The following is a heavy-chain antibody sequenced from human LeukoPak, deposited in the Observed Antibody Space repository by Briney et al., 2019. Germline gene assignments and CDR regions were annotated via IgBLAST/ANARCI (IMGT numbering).Heavy chain of an antibody. Sequence: LSLTCAVYGGSFSGYYMSWIRQAPGKGLEWVSYISSSGSTIYYADSVKGRFTISRDNAKNSLYLQMNSLRAEDTAVYYCARRNSNYGWFDPWGQGTLVTVSS. CDR1: GGSFSGYY. D-gene: IGHD4-11*01. CDR2: ISSSGSTI. CDR3: ARRNSNYGWFDP. J-gene: IGHJ5*02. V-gene: IGHV3-11*01.